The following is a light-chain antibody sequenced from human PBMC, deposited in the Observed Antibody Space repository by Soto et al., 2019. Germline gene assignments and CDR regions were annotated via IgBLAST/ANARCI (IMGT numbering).Light chain of an antibody. J-gene: IGKJ4*01. Sequence: DIQMTQSPSTLSASVGDRVTITSRASPSISSWLAWYQQKPGKVPKILIYKAYSLEGGVPSRFSGSGSATEFTLTISSLQPDEFEAYYGEEYNSNPLTFGGGTKVDSK. CDR2: KAY. V-gene: IGKV1-5*03. CDR1: PSISSW. CDR3: EEYNSNPLT.